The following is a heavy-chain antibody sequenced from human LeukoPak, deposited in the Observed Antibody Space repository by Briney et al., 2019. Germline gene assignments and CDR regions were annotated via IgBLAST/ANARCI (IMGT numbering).Heavy chain of an antibody. J-gene: IGHJ6*02. V-gene: IGHV4-59*01. D-gene: IGHD3-10*01. Sequence: SETLSLTCTVSGGSMSGFFWTWIRQPPGRELEWIGSIYYSGSSTKYNPCLKSRVTISVDTSKSQFSLNLNSATAADTAVYYCARTSRHFYGSGTNLTPWPAGMDVWGQGTTVTVSS. CDR2: IYYSGSST. CDR3: ARTSRHFYGSGTNLTPWPAGMDV. CDR1: GGSMSGFF.